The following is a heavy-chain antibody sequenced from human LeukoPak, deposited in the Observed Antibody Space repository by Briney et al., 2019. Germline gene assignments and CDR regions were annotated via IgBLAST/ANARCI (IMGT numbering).Heavy chain of an antibody. CDR2: ITGSAANT. D-gene: IGHD1-26*01. J-gene: IGHJ4*02. CDR1: GFTFSSYD. Sequence: GGSLRLSCAASGFTFSSYDMTWVRQPPGKGLEGVSSITGSAANTYYADSVKGRFTISRDNSKNTLYLQMNSLRAEDTAVYYCAKRYSGTSGLYNFDYWGQGTLVTVSS. V-gene: IGHV3-23*01. CDR3: AKRYSGTSGLYNFDY.